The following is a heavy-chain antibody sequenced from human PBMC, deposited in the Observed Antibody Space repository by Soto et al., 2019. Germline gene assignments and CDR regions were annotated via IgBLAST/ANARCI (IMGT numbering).Heavy chain of an antibody. CDR1: GGSISSGGYY. CDR3: ARTSYDSSGTAADP. V-gene: IGHV4-31*03. CDR2: IYYSGST. Sequence: SETLSLTCTVSGGSISSGGYYWSWIRQHPGKGLEWIGNIYYSGSTYYNPSLKSRVTISVDTSKNQFSLKLSSVTAADTAVYYCARTSYDSSGTAADPWGQGTLVTVS. D-gene: IGHD3-22*01. J-gene: IGHJ5*02.